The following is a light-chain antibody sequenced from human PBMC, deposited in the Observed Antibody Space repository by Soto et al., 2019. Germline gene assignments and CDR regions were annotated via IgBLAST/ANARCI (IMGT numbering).Light chain of an antibody. CDR2: AAS. V-gene: IGKV1-39*01. Sequence: DLQMTQSPSSLSASVGDRVTITCRASQSIRSYLNWYQQKPGQAPNLLIHAASSLQSGVPSRFSGSGSGTDFTRTISSLQLEDFATYYCQQSYSTPYTFGQGTKLEIK. J-gene: IGKJ2*01. CDR3: QQSYSTPYT. CDR1: QSIRSY.